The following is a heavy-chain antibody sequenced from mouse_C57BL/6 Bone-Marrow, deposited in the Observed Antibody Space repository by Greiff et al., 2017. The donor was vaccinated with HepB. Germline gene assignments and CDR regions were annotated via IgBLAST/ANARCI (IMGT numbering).Heavy chain of an antibody. V-gene: IGHV5-17*01. Sequence: EVHLVESGGGLVKPGGSLKLSCAASGFTFSDYGMHWVRQAPEKGLEWVAYISSGSSTIYYADTVKGRFTISRDNAKNTLFLQMTSLRSEDTAMYYCARPLWGAFDYWGQGTTLTVSS. D-gene: IGHD6-2*01. CDR2: ISSGSSTI. CDR1: GFTFSDYG. J-gene: IGHJ2*01. CDR3: ARPLWGAFDY.